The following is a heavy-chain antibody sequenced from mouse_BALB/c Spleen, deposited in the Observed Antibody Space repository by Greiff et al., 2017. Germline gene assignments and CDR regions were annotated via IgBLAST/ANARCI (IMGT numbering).Heavy chain of an antibody. J-gene: IGHJ4*01. CDR3: ARGRGLRRSYAMDY. Sequence: EVKVVESGGGLVKPGGSLKLSCAASGFTFSSYAMSWVRQTPEKRLEWVASISSGGSTYYPDSVKGRFTISRDNARNILYLQMSSLRSEDTAMYYCARGRGLRRSYAMDYWGQGTSVTVSS. V-gene: IGHV5-6-5*01. CDR2: ISSGGST. D-gene: IGHD2-2*01. CDR1: GFTFSSYA.